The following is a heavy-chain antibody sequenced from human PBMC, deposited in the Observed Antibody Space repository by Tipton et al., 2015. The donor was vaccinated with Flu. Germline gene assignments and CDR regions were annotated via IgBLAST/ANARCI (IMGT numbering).Heavy chain of an antibody. CDR3: ARVPNPAVVPDSTYAFDF. CDR1: GYTFTDYY. CDR2: FDPNSGDT. Sequence: QLVQSGAEVEKPGASVKVSCKASGYTFTDYYLHWVRQAPRQGLEWMGWFDPNSGDTNSAQAFQGRVTMTRDTSISTVYMELTRLRSDDTAVYYCARVPNPAVVPDSTYAFDFWGLGTMVTVSS. D-gene: IGHD2-2*01. V-gene: IGHV1-2*02. J-gene: IGHJ3*01.